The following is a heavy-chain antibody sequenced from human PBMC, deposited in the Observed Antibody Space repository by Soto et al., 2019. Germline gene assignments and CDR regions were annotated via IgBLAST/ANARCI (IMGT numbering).Heavy chain of an antibody. CDR2: MNPNSGNT. V-gene: IGHV1-8*01. D-gene: IGHD4-4*01. J-gene: IGHJ6*02. CDR3: ARDGGEATVIYGMDV. CDR1: GCTFNSYD. Sequence: SSVKVSCKASGCTFNSYDINWVRQATGQGLEWMGWMNPNSGNTGYAQKFQGRDNSKNTLYLQMNSLRAEDTAVYYCARDGGEATVIYGMDVWGQGTTVTVSS.